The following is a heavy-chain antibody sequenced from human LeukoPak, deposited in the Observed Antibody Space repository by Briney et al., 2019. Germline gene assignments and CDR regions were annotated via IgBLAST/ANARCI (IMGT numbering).Heavy chain of an antibody. CDR3: ARGGVDTDNYYYYYMDV. CDR1: GYTFTSYD. V-gene: IGHV1-8*01. D-gene: IGHD5-18*01. CDR2: MNPNSGNT. J-gene: IGHJ6*03. Sequence: ASVKVSCKASGYTFTSYDINWVRQATGQGLEWMGWMNPNSGNTGYAQKFQGRVTMTRNTSISTAYMELSSLRSEDTAVYYCARGGVDTDNYYYYYMDVWGEGTTVTVSS.